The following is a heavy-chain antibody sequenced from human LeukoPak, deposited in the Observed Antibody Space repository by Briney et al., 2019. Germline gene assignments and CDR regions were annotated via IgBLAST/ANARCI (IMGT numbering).Heavy chain of an antibody. J-gene: IGHJ4*02. Sequence: PGGSLRLSCAVSGFTFSSYWMSWVRQAPGKGLEWVANIKQDGSEKYYVDSVKGRFTISRDNAKNSLYLQMNSLRAEDTAVYYCARMTAIRLYFDYWGQGTLVTVSS. D-gene: IGHD2-21*02. CDR3: ARMTAIRLYFDY. V-gene: IGHV3-7*01. CDR1: GFTFSSYW. CDR2: IKQDGSEK.